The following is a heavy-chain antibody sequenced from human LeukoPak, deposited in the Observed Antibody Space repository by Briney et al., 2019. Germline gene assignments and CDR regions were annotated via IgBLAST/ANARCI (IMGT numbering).Heavy chain of an antibody. Sequence: ASVKVSCKASGYTFTSYAMHWVRQAPGQRLEWMGWINAGNGNTKYSQKFQGRVTMTRDTSTSTVYMELSSLRSEDTAVYYCARDWRKFGYFDYWGQGTLVTVSS. D-gene: IGHD3-3*01. J-gene: IGHJ4*02. CDR2: INAGNGNT. CDR3: ARDWRKFGYFDY. CDR1: GYTFTSYA. V-gene: IGHV1-3*01.